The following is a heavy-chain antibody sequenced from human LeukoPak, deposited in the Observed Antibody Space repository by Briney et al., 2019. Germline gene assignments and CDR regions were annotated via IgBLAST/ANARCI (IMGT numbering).Heavy chain of an antibody. CDR2: IYHSGST. V-gene: IGHV4-38-2*02. Sequence: SETLSLTCTVSGYSISSGYYWGWIRQPPGKGLEWIGSIYHSGSTYYNPSLKSRVTISVDTSKNQFSLKLSSVTAADTAVYYCARADPPDWFDPWGQGTLVTVSS. J-gene: IGHJ5*02. CDR1: GYSISSGYY. CDR3: ARADPPDWFDP.